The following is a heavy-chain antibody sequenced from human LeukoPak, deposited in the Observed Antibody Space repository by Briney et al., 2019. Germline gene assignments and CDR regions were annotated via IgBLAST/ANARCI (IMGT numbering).Heavy chain of an antibody. CDR3: AKGKKSSGWYGGLGSFDY. J-gene: IGHJ4*02. CDR2: ISYDGSNK. Sequence: GGSLRLSCAASGFTFSSYGMHCVRQAPGKGLEWVAVISYDGSNKYYADSVKGRFTISRDNSKNTLYLQMNSLSAEATAASYCAKGKKSSGWYGGLGSFDYWGQGTLVTVSS. D-gene: IGHD6-19*01. CDR1: GFTFSSYG. V-gene: IGHV3-30*18.